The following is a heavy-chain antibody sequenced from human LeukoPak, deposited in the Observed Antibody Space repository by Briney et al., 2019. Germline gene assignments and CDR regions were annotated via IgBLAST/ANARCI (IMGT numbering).Heavy chain of an antibody. V-gene: IGHV4-34*01. CDR2: INHSGST. CDR3: ARGRKYSSGWYEDY. Sequence: SETLSLTCAVYGGSFGGYYWSWIRQPPGKGLEWIGEINHSGSTNYNPSLKSRVTISVDTSKNQFSLKLSSVTAADTAVYYCARGRKYSSGWYEDYWGQGTLVTVSS. J-gene: IGHJ4*02. D-gene: IGHD6-19*01. CDR1: GGSFGGYY.